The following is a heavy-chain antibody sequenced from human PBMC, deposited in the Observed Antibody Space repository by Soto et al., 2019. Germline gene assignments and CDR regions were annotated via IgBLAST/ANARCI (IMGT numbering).Heavy chain of an antibody. J-gene: IGHJ3*02. D-gene: IGHD3-3*01. CDR1: GGSISSYY. CDR3: ARDSQATIFGVVDAFDI. CDR2: IYYSGST. Sequence: SETLSLTCTVSGGSISSYYWSWIRQPPGKGLEWIGYIYYSGSTNYNPSLKSRVTISVDTSKNQFSLKLSSVTAADTAVYYCARDSQATIFGVVDAFDIWGQGTMVTVSS. V-gene: IGHV4-59*01.